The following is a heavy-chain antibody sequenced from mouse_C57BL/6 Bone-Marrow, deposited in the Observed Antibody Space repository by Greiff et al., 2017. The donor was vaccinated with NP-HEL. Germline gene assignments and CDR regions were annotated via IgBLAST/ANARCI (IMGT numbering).Heavy chain of an antibody. J-gene: IGHJ2*01. CDR3: ARHGTTVVEGNYFDY. CDR1: GFTFSDYY. Sequence: EVKVVESGGGLVQPGGSLKLSCAASGFTFSDYYMYWVRQTPEKRLEWVAYISNGGGSTYYPDTVKGRFTISRDNAKNTLYLQMSRLKSEDTAMYYCARHGTTVVEGNYFDYWGQGTTLTVSS. V-gene: IGHV5-12*01. CDR2: ISNGGGST. D-gene: IGHD1-1*01.